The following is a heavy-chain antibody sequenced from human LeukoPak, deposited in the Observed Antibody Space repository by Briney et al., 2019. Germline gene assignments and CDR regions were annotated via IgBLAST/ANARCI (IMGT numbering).Heavy chain of an antibody. CDR2: INGSGGST. D-gene: IGHD1-26*01. Sequence: GGSLRLSCAASGFTFSSYAMSWVRQAPGKGLEWVSDINGSGGSTYYADSVKGRFTISRDNFKNTLYLQMNSLRAEDTAVYYCAKDGARESYYFDYWGQGTLVTVSS. J-gene: IGHJ4*02. V-gene: IGHV3-23*01. CDR1: GFTFSSYA. CDR3: AKDGARESYYFDY.